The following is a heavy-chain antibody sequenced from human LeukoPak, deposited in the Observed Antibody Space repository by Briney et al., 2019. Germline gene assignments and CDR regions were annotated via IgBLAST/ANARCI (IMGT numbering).Heavy chain of an antibody. CDR3: ARVGGSGSQPDP. V-gene: IGHV1-69*05. Sequence: SVKVSCKASGGTFSSYAISWVRQAPGQGLEWMGRIIPIFGTANYAQKFQGRVTITTDESTSTAYMGLSRQRSEDTAVYYCARVGGSGSQPDPWGQGTLVTVSS. J-gene: IGHJ5*02. CDR1: GGTFSSYA. CDR2: IIPIFGTA. D-gene: IGHD3-10*01.